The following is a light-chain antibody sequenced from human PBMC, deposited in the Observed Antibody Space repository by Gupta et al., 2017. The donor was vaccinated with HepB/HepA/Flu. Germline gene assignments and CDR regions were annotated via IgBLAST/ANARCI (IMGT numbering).Light chain of an antibody. Sequence: AWAQPPSVSGSPGQSVTISCTGTSSDVGSYNRVSWYQQPPGTAPKLLIYEVGNRPSGVPDRFSGSKSSNTASLTISGLQAEDEADYYCSSYTSSSTVVFGGGTKLTVL. V-gene: IGLV2-18*02. CDR3: SSYTSSSTVV. CDR2: EVG. J-gene: IGLJ2*01. CDR1: SSDVGSYNR.